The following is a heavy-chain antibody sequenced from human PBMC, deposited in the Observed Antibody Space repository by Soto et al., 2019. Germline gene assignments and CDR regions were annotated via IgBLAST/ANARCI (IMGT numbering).Heavy chain of an antibody. Sequence: GASGKLSSKAPGYTFTSYGISWVRQAPGQGLEWMGWISAYNGNTNYAQKLQGRVTMTTDTSTSTAYMELRSLRSDDTAVYYCARGTTYYHSSGEEYYFDYWG. CDR2: ISAYNGNT. D-gene: IGHD3-22*01. J-gene: IGHJ4*01. CDR1: GYTFTSYG. V-gene: IGHV1-18*01. CDR3: ARGTTYYHSSGEEYYFDY.